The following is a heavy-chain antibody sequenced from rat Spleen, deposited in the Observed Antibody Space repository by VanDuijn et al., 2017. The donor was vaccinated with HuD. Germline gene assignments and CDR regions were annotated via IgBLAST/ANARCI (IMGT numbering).Heavy chain of an antibody. Sequence: QVQLKESGPGLVQSSQTLSLTCTVSGFSLTSYHVHWVRQPPGKGPEWMGRMWYDGDTAYNSALKSRLSISRDTSKNQVFLEMNSLQTDDIGTYYCTRETMGVTPLIDYWGQGVMVTVSS. J-gene: IGHJ2*01. CDR3: TRETMGVTPLIDY. V-gene: IGHV2-63*01. CDR1: GFSLTSYH. D-gene: IGHD1-7*01. CDR2: MWYDGDT.